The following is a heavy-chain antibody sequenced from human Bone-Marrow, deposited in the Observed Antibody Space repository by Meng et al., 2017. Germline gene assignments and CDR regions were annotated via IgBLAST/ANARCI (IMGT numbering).Heavy chain of an antibody. Sequence: SQTLSLTCAISGDSVSSNSAAWNWIRQSPSRGLEWLGRTYYRSKWYNDYAVSVKSRITINPDTSKNQFSLKLSSVTAADTAVYYCARGQTGTYNSYYYDSSGYYSDYWGQGTLVTVSS. V-gene: IGHV6-1*01. CDR1: GDSVSSNSAA. CDR2: TYYRSKWYN. J-gene: IGHJ4*02. D-gene: IGHD3-22*01. CDR3: ARGQTGTYNSYYYDSSGYYSDY.